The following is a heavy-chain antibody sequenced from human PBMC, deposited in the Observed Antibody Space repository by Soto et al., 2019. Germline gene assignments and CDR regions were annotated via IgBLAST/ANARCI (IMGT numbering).Heavy chain of an antibody. CDR2: ISYDGSNK. D-gene: IGHD3-3*01. V-gene: IGHV3-30*18. CDR3: AKVFLAGVRFLEWLAYYYYGMDV. CDR1: GFTFSSYG. J-gene: IGHJ6*02. Sequence: GGSLRLSCAASGFTFSSYGMHWVRQAPGKGLEWVAVISYDGSNKYYADSVKGRFTISRDNSKNTLYLQMNSLRAEDTAVYYCAKVFLAGVRFLEWLAYYYYGMDVWGQGTTVTVSS.